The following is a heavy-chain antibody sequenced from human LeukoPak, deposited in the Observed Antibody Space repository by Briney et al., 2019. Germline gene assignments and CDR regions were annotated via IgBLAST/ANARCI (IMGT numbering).Heavy chain of an antibody. J-gene: IGHJ4*02. D-gene: IGHD3-16*01. CDR3: ARHVFGGDPNFDY. Sequence: SETLSLTCTVSGGSISSYYWSWIRQPPGKGLEWIGYIYYSGSTNYNPSLKSRVTISVDTSKNQFSLKLSSVTAADTAVCYCARHVFGGDPNFDYWGQGTLVTVSS. V-gene: IGHV4-59*08. CDR1: GGSISSYY. CDR2: IYYSGST.